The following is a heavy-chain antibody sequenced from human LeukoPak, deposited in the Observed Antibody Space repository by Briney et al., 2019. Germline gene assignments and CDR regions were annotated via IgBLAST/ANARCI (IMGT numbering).Heavy chain of an antibody. CDR2: VNDRGTGT. Sequence: GGSLGLSCAASGFTFSKYAMSWVRQAPGKGLEWVSTVNDRGTGTYYADSVKGRFTISRDNSKSTLSLQMISLRAEDTALYYCAKGLKTAVGPYMGYHYYMDVWGKGTTVTVSS. V-gene: IGHV3-23*01. J-gene: IGHJ6*03. CDR1: GFTFSKYA. CDR3: AKGLKTAVGPYMGYHYYMDV. D-gene: IGHD5-18*01.